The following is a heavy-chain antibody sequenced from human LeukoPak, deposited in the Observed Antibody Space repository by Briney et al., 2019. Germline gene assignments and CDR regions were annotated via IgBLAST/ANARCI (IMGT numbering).Heavy chain of an antibody. Sequence: GGSLRLSCAASGFTFSNHAMHWVRQAPGKGLEWVAVISYDGSNKYYADSVKGRFTISRDNSKNTLYLQMNSLRAEDTAVYYCARPRDYDFWSASRDWGQGTLVTVSS. CDR1: GFTFSNHA. CDR2: ISYDGSNK. V-gene: IGHV3-30*06. CDR3: ARPRDYDFWSASRD. D-gene: IGHD3-3*01. J-gene: IGHJ4*02.